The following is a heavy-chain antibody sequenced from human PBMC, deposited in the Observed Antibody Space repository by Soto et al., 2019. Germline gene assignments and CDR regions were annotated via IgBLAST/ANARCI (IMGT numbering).Heavy chain of an antibody. Sequence: ELKLLEIGGGLVQPGGSLRLSCAASEFTFSTYAMTWVRQAPGRGLQWVATISDSGDITYYADSVKGRFTISRDNSRNTLYLQMNNLRAEDTALYYCARYAAEVTTFFDHWGQGTLVTVSS. CDR3: ARYAAEVTTFFDH. V-gene: IGHV3-23*01. CDR2: ISDSGDIT. J-gene: IGHJ4*02. D-gene: IGHD4-17*01. CDR1: EFTFSTYA.